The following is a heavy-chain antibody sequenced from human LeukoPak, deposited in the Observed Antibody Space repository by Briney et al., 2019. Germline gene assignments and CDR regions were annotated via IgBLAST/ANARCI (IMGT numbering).Heavy chain of an antibody. CDR2: IYWDDDK. CDR3: EHTQTNVVVVPAGIIRVARIYYFDY. V-gene: IGHV2-5*02. D-gene: IGHD2-2*01. Sequence: ESGPTLVNPTQTLTLTCTFSGFSLSTSGVGVGWIRQPPGKALEWLALIYWDDDKRYSPSLKSRLTITKDTSKNQVVLTMTNMDPVDTATYYCEHTQTNVVVVPAGIIRVARIYYFDYWGQGTLVTVSS. CDR1: GFSLSTSGVG. J-gene: IGHJ4*02.